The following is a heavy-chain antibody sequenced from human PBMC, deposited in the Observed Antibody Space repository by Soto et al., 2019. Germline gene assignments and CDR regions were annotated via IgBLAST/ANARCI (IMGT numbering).Heavy chain of an antibody. D-gene: IGHD1-26*01. CDR3: ARRGKVRGSERHFDY. J-gene: IGHJ4*02. CDR2: FSNSGTIK. CDR1: GFTFSDYY. V-gene: IGHV3-11*04. Sequence: GGSLRLSCAASGFTFSDYYMSWVRQAPGKGLEWVSYFSNSGTIKYYADSVKGRCTISRDDAKNSLYLQMNSLRAEDTAVYYCARRGKVRGSERHFDYWGQGTLVTVSS.